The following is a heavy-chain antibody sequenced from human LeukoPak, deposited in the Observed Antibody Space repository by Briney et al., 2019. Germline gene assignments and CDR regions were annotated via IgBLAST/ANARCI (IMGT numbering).Heavy chain of an antibody. D-gene: IGHD3-3*01. V-gene: IGHV1-2*02. CDR3: ARYDGDFWSGRYNWFDP. CDR1: GYTFTGYY. Sequence: ASVKVSCKASGYTFTGYYMHWVRQAPGQGLEWMGWIDPNSGGTNYAQKFQGRVTMTRDTSISTAYMELSRLRSDDTAVYYCARYDGDFWSGRYNWFDPWGQGTLFPVSS. CDR2: IDPNSGGT. J-gene: IGHJ5*02.